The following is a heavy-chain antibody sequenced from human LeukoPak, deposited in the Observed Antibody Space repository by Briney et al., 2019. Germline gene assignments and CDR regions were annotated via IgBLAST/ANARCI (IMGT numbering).Heavy chain of an antibody. CDR3: AKANVVVVAASQDAFDI. D-gene: IGHD2-15*01. CDR1: GLSFSNCA. Sequence: PGGSLRLSCAASGLSFSNCAMSWVRQAPGKGLEWVSSISGSGDSTYYADSVKGRFTISRDNFKSSLYLQMSGLRAEDTAVYYCAKANVVVVAASQDAFDIWGQGTMVTVSS. J-gene: IGHJ3*02. CDR2: ISGSGDST. V-gene: IGHV3-23*01.